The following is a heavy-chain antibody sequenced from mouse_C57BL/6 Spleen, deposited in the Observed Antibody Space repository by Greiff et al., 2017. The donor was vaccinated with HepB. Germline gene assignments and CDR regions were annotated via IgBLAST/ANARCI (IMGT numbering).Heavy chain of an antibody. CDR1: GFTFSSYA. V-gene: IGHV5-4*01. CDR2: ISAGGSYT. J-gene: IGHJ2*01. D-gene: IGHD2-4*01. Sequence: EVQGVESGGGLVKPGGSLKLSCAASGFTFSSYAMSWVRQTPEKRLEWVATISAGGSYTYYPDNVKGRFTISRDNAKNTLYLQMSHLKSEDTAMYYCARDRDYGGGYDFDYWGQGTTLTVSS. CDR3: ARDRDYGGGYDFDY.